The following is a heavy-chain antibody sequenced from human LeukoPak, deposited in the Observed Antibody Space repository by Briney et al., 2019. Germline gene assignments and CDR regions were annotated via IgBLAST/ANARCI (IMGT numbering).Heavy chain of an antibody. Sequence: GGSLRLSCAASGLTFSRYWMTWFRQAPGKGLEWVANIKQDGSEKYYVDSVKGRFTISRDNADRSLYLQMTSLRVEDTAVYFCASRHCTGVNCFAASYMCMDVWGKGTTVTVSS. CDR3: ASRHCTGVNCFAASYMCMDV. V-gene: IGHV3-7*01. D-gene: IGHD2-8*02. CDR2: IKQDGSEK. CDR1: GLTFSRYW. J-gene: IGHJ6*03.